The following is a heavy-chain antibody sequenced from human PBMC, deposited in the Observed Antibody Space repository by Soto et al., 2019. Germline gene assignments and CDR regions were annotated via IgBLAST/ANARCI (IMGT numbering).Heavy chain of an antibody. CDR2: IYSGGST. Sequence: GGSLRLSCAASGFTVSSNYMSWVRQAPGKGLEWVSVIYSGGSTYYADSVKGRFTISRDNSKNTLYLQMNSLRAEDTAVYYCARLFGELPIYYYYYYYMDVWGKGTTVTVSS. J-gene: IGHJ6*03. D-gene: IGHD3-10*02. CDR1: GFTVSSNY. CDR3: ARLFGELPIYYYYYYYMDV. V-gene: IGHV3-66*04.